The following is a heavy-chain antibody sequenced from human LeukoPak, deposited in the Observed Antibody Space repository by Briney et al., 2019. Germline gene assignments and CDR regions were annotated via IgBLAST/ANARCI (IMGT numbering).Heavy chain of an antibody. CDR2: INHSGST. D-gene: IGHD3-9*01. CDR1: GGSFSGYY. CDR3: ARGDYDILTGTRPHYYYYYGMDV. J-gene: IGHJ6*02. Sequence: PSETVSLTCAVYGGSFSGYYWSWIRQPPGKGLEWIGEINHSGSTNYNPSLKSRVTISVDTSKNQFSLKLSSVTAADTAVYYCARGDYDILTGTRPHYYYYYGMDVWGQGTTVTVSS. V-gene: IGHV4-34*01.